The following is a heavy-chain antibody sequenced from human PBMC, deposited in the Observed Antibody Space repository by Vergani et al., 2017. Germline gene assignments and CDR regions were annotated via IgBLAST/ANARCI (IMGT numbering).Heavy chain of an antibody. CDR3: ARDYGSEYWYFDL. V-gene: IGHV3-33*01. Sequence: QVQLVESGGGVVQPGRSLRLSCAASGFTFSSYGMHWVRQAPGKGLEWVAVIWYDGSNKYYADSVKGRFTISRDNSKNTLYLQMNSLRAEDTAVYYCARDYGSEYWYFDLWGRGTLVTVSS. J-gene: IGHJ2*01. D-gene: IGHD3-10*01. CDR1: GFTFSSYG. CDR2: IWYDGSNK.